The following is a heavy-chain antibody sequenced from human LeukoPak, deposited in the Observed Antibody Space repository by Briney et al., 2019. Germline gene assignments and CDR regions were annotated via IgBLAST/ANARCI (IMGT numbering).Heavy chain of an antibody. CDR1: GGSISSSSYY. Sequence: PSETLSLTCTVSGGSISSSSYYWGWIRQPPGKGLEWIGSIYYSGSTYYNPSLKSRVTISVDTSKNQFSLKLSSVTAADTAVYCCARGIDILTGGFDYWGQGTLVTVSS. D-gene: IGHD3-9*01. CDR2: IYYSGST. J-gene: IGHJ4*02. CDR3: ARGIDILTGGFDY. V-gene: IGHV4-39*07.